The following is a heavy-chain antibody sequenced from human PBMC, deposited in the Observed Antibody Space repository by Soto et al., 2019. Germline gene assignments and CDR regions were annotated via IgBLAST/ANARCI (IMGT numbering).Heavy chain of an antibody. D-gene: IGHD6-13*01. V-gene: IGHV4-34*01. CDR3: ARGPPTGYSRGYFDL. Sequence: SETLSLTCAVYGGSFSGYYWSWIRQPPGKGLEWIGEINHSGSTNYNPSLKSRVTISVDTSKNQFSLKLSSVTAADTAVYYCARGPPTGYSRGYFDLWGRGTLVTVSS. J-gene: IGHJ2*01. CDR1: GGSFSGYY. CDR2: INHSGST.